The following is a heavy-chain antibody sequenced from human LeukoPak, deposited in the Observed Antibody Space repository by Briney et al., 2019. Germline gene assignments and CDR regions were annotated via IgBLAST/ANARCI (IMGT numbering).Heavy chain of an antibody. CDR2: IHFSGST. V-gene: IGHV4-39*01. J-gene: IGHJ2*01. Sequence: SETLSLTCIVSGGSINGSRFYWGWVRQPPGKGLEWIGTIHFSGSTYYNPSLKSRVTISADTSKNQFSLNLSSVTAADTGVYYCARHVSSDLRIVVVTSDWYFDFWGRGTLVTVSS. CDR1: GGSINGSRFY. D-gene: IGHD2-21*02. CDR3: ARHVSSDLRIVVVTSDWYFDF.